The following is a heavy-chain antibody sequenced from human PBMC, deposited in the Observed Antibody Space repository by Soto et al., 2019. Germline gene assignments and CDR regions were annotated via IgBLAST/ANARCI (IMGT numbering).Heavy chain of an antibody. D-gene: IGHD6-19*01. V-gene: IGHV4-34*01. Sequence: PSETLSLTCAVYGGSFSGYYWSWIRQPPGKGLEWIGEINHSGSTNYNPSLMSRVTISVDTSKNHFSLKLSSVTAADTAVYYCARGPTASSGSKGDAFDIWGQGTMVTV. J-gene: IGHJ3*02. CDR1: GGSFSGYY. CDR3: ARGPTASSGSKGDAFDI. CDR2: INHSGST.